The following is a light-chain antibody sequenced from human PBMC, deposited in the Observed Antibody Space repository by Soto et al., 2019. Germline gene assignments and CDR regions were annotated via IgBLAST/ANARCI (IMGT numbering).Light chain of an antibody. J-gene: IGKJ3*01. Sequence: DLQMTQSPSTLSASVGDRVTITCRASQSISSWLAWYQQKPGKAPKLLIYKASSLESGVPSRFSGSGSGTEFTLTISSLQPDDFATYSCQQYNSYSITFGPGTKVDI. CDR2: KAS. CDR1: QSISSW. V-gene: IGKV1-5*03. CDR3: QQYNSYSIT.